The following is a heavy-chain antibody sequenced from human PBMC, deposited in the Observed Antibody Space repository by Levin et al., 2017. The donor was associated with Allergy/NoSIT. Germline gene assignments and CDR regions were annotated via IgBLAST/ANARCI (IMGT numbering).Heavy chain of an antibody. CDR1: GFTFSSYA. CDR3: AKGFYDILTGYYPENYFDY. CDR2: ISGSGGST. J-gene: IGHJ4*02. Sequence: GESLKISCAASGFTFSSYAMSWVRQAPGKGLEWVSAISGSGGSTYYADSVKGRFTISRDNSKNTLYLQMNSLRAEDTAVYYCAKGFYDILTGYYPENYFDYWGQGTLVTVSS. V-gene: IGHV3-23*01. D-gene: IGHD3-9*01.